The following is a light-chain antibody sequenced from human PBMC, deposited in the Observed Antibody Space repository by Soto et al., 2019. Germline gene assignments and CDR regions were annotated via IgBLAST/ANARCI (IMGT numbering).Light chain of an antibody. CDR3: QQYSIWRT. V-gene: IGKV3-15*01. CDR2: GAS. Sequence: EILMTQSPSTLAVSPGERATLSCRASQSISTNLAWYQQRPGQAPRLLIYGASTRATGIPARLSGSGSGTEFTLTISSPQSEDFAVYYCQQYSIWRTFGQGTKVDIK. CDR1: QSISTN. J-gene: IGKJ1*01.